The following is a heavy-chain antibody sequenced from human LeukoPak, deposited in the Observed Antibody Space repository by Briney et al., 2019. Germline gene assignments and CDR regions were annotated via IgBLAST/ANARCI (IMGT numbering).Heavy chain of an antibody. CDR1: GGSISSYY. CDR3: ARRGGYCSGGSCYPGQFDY. V-gene: IGHV4-59*01. Sequence: PSETLSLTCTVSGGSISSYYWSWIRQPPGKGLEWIAYIYYSGSTNYNPSLKSRVTISVDTSKNQFSLKLSSVTAADTAVYYCARRGGYCSGGSCYPGQFDYWGQGTLVTVSS. D-gene: IGHD2-15*01. J-gene: IGHJ4*02. CDR2: IYYSGST.